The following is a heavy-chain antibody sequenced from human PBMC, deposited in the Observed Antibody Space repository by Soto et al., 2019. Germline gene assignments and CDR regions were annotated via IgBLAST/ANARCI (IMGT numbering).Heavy chain of an antibody. CDR3: ATPRGGYSGDEVRGYHYYYYGMDV. CDR1: GGTFSSYA. V-gene: IGHV1-69*13. Sequence: SVKVSCKASGGTFSSYAISWVRQAPGHGLEWVGGIMSIFGRGTHAQKSHGRGTITVDEPTSAADMELGSGRFEDTAVYDCATPRGGYSGDEVRGYHYYYYGMDVWGQGTTVTVSS. D-gene: IGHD5-12*01. CDR2: IMSIFGRG. J-gene: IGHJ6*02.